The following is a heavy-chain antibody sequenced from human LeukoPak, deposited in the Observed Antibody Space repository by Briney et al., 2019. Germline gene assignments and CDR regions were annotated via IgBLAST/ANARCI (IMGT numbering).Heavy chain of an antibody. V-gene: IGHV4-4*07. CDR1: GGSVSSYY. J-gene: IGHJ3*02. CDR2: IYTSGST. CDR3: ARDRHGDKYHDAFGI. D-gene: IGHD4-17*01. Sequence: SSETLSLTCTVSGGSVSSYYWSWIRQPAGKGLEWIGRIYTSGSTNYNPSLKSRVTMSVDTSKNQFSLKLSSVTAADTAVYYCARDRHGDKYHDAFGIWGQGTMVTVSS.